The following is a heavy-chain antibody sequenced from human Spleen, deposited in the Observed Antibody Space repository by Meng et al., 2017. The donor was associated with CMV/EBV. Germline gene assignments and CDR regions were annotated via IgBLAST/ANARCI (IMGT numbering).Heavy chain of an antibody. Sequence: LSLSCASSGFTFSSYSMNWVRQAPGKGLEWVSSISRSSSYIYYADSVKGRFTISRDNAKNSLYLQMNSLRAEDTAVYYCARGSGYFDYWGQGTLVTVSS. D-gene: IGHD3-10*01. V-gene: IGHV3-21*01. CDR2: ISRSSSYI. CDR3: ARGSGYFDY. J-gene: IGHJ4*02. CDR1: GFTFSSYS.